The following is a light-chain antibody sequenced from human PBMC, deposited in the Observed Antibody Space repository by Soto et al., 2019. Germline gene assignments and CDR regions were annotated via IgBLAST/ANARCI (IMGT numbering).Light chain of an antibody. CDR1: QSVLYSANNKNY. CDR2: WAS. CDR3: QQYYSTSST. J-gene: IGKJ4*01. Sequence: DIVMTQSPDSLAVSLGERATINCKSSQSVLYSANNKNYLAWYQQKPGQPPKLLIYWASTRESGVPDRFSGSGSGTDFTLPISSLQAEDVAVYYCQQYYSTSSTFGGGTKVEIK. V-gene: IGKV4-1*01.